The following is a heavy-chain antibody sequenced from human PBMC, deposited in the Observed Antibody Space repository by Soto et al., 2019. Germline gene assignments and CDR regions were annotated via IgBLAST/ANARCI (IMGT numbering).Heavy chain of an antibody. CDR2: IYSGGST. V-gene: IGHV3-53*02. CDR1: GFSVSSNY. J-gene: IGHJ4*03. D-gene: IGHD2-15*01. Sequence: EVQLVETGGGLIQPGGSLRLSCAASGFSVSSNYMSWVRQAPGKGLEWVSVIYSGGSTYYADSVKGRFTISRDNSKNTLHFQMNSLRAEDTAVYYCARAGHDCSGGSCYFDYWGQGTLVAVSS. CDR3: ARAGHDCSGGSCYFDY.